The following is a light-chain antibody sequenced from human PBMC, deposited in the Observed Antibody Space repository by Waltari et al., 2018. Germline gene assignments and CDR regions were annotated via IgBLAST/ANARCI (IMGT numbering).Light chain of an antibody. V-gene: IGLV3-19*01. CDR1: SLSTSY. J-gene: IGLJ3*02. CDR2: GKD. Sequence: SSELTQDPAVSVALGQTIRFTCQGDSLSTSYASWYQLKPGRAPVLVIFGKDKRPSGIPDRISGYSSGTTSTLTITGAQAEDEADYYCSSRNGRANEVVFAGGTKVTVL. CDR3: SSRNGRANEVV.